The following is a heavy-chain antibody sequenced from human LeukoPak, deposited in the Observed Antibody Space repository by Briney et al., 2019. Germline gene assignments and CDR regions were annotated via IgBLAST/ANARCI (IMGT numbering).Heavy chain of an antibody. Sequence: ASVKVSCKASGGTLSSYAINWVRQAPGQGLEWMGGIIPIFGTPNYAQKFQDRVTITADESTSTAYMELSSLRSEDTAVYYCARCRQWLIKDLACDAFDIWGQGTMVTVSS. CDR3: ARCRQWLIKDLACDAFDI. V-gene: IGHV1-69*01. D-gene: IGHD6-19*01. CDR1: GGTLSSYA. CDR2: IIPIFGTP. J-gene: IGHJ3*02.